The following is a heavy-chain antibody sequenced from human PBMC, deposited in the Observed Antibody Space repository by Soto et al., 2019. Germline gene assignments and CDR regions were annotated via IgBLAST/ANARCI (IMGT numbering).Heavy chain of an antibody. J-gene: IGHJ4*02. Sequence: ASVKVSCKASGYTFTTYHMHWVRQAPGQGLEWMGWINVGNGNTKYSQKFQDRVSITRDTSASTVYMELSSLTSEDTAIYYCARDDSGYSGSHYIDYFNFWGQGTLVTVSS. CDR3: ARDDSGYSGSHYIDYFNF. CDR1: GYTFTTYH. CDR2: INVGNGNT. V-gene: IGHV1-3*01. D-gene: IGHD1-26*01.